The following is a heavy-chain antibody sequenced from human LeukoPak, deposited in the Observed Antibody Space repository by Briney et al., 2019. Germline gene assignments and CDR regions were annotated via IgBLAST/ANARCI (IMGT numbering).Heavy chain of an antibody. CDR3: ARSSRDSSGYPFDY. D-gene: IGHD3-22*01. CDR1: GYTFTSYG. V-gene: IGHV1-18*01. CDR2: ISAYNGNT. Sequence: AASVKVSFKASGYTFTSYGISWVRQAPGQGLEWMGWISAYNGNTNYAQKLQGRVTMTTDTSTSTAYMELRSLRSDDTAVYYCARSSRDSSGYPFDYWGQGTLVTVSS. J-gene: IGHJ4*02.